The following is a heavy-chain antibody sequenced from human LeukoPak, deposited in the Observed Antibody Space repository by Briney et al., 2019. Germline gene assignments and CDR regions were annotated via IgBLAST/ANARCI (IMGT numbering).Heavy chain of an antibody. CDR2: ISYDGSNK. V-gene: IGHV3-30-3*01. J-gene: IGHJ4*02. CDR1: GFTFSSYA. CDR3: AREGWFGELLYYFDY. Sequence: GGSLRLSCAASGFTFSSYALHWVRQAPGKGLEWVAVISYDGSNKYYADSVKGRFTISRDNSKNTLYLQMNSLRAEDTAVYYCAREGWFGELLYYFDYWGQGTLVTVSS. D-gene: IGHD3-10*01.